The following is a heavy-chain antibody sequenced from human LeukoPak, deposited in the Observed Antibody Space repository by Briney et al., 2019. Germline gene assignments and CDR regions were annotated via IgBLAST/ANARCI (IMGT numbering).Heavy chain of an antibody. CDR1: GFTFSSYW. V-gene: IGHV3-7*01. J-gene: IGHJ6*03. Sequence: GGSLRLSCAASGFTFSSYWMSWVRQAPGKGLEWVANIKQDGSEKYYVDSVKGRFTISRDNAKNSLYLQMNSLRAEDTAVYYCARAEAFWSGEYTPGYYYYYMDVWGKGTTVTVSS. CDR2: IKQDGSEK. D-gene: IGHD3-3*01. CDR3: ARAEAFWSGEYTPGYYYYYMDV.